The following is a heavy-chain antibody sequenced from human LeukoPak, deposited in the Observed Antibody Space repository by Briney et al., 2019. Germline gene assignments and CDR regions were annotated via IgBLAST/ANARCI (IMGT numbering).Heavy chain of an antibody. J-gene: IGHJ4*02. V-gene: IGHV3-30*02. CDR2: IRYDGSNK. Sequence: GGSLRLSCAASGFTFSSYGMHWVRQAPGEGLEWVAFIRYDGSNKYYADSVKGRFTISRDNSKNTLYLQMNSLRAEDTAVYYCASGSVGPYYFDYWGQGTLVTVSS. D-gene: IGHD3-10*01. CDR1: GFTFSSYG. CDR3: ASGSVGPYYFDY.